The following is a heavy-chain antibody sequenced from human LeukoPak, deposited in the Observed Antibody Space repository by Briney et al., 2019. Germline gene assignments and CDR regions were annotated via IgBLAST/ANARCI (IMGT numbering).Heavy chain of an antibody. D-gene: IGHD3-16*01. V-gene: IGHV3-21*01. CDR3: ASYNYDYVWGSSPDLDY. CDR2: ISSSSSYI. J-gene: IGHJ4*02. CDR1: GFTFSSYS. Sequence: GGSLRLSCAASGFTFSSYSMNWVRQAPGKGLEWVSSISSSSSYIYYADSVKGRFTISRDNAKNSLYLQMNSLRAEDTAVYYCASYNYDYVWGSSPDLDYWGQGTLDTVSS.